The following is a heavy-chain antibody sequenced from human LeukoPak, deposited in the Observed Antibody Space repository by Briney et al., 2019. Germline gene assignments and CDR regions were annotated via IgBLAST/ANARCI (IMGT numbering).Heavy chain of an antibody. J-gene: IGHJ4*02. CDR2: INHSGST. CDR3: ARDTGVATSGSPVGY. CDR1: GGSFSGYY. V-gene: IGHV4-34*01. D-gene: IGHD6-13*01. Sequence: SETLSLTCAVYGGSFSGYYWSWIRQPPGKGLEWIGEINHSGSTNYNPSLKSRVTISVDTSKNQFSLKLTSVTAADTAVYYCARDTGVATSGSPVGYWGQGTLVAVSS.